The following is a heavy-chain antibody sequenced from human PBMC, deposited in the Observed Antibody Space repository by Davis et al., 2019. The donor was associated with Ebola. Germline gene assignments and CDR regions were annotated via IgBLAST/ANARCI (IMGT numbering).Heavy chain of an antibody. J-gene: IGHJ5*02. Sequence: SETLSLTCAVYGGSFSGYYWSWIRQPPGKGLEWIGYIYYSGSTNYNPSLKSRVTISVDTSKNQFSLKLSSVTAADTAVYYCARHNVDIVVVVAAIPDWFDPWGQGTLVTVSS. CDR2: IYYSGST. CDR1: GGSFSGYY. D-gene: IGHD2-15*01. CDR3: ARHNVDIVVVVAAIPDWFDP. V-gene: IGHV4-59*01.